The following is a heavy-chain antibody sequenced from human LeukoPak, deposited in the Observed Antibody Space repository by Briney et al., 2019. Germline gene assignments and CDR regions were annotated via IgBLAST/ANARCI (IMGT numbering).Heavy chain of an antibody. CDR3: ARDPGYCSSTSCLTFDY. CDR1: GYTFTSYG. CDR2: ISAYNGNT. J-gene: IGHJ4*02. D-gene: IGHD2-2*01. V-gene: IGHV1-18*01. Sequence: ASVKVSCKASGYTFTSYGSSWVRQAPGQGLEWMGWISAYNGNTNYAQKLQGRANMATDTYTSTAYMELRSLRSDDTAVYYCARDPGYCSSTSCLTFDYWGQGTLVTVSS.